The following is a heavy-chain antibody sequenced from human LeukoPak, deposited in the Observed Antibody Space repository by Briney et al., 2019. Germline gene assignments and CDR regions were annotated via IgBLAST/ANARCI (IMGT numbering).Heavy chain of an antibody. D-gene: IGHD3-16*01. J-gene: IGHJ6*02. CDR2: INHNGNVN. V-gene: IGHV3-7*03. CDR3: ARGGGLDV. Sequence: PGGSLRLSCGASRFTFSNYWMNWARQAPGKGLEWVASINHNGNVNYYVDSVKGRFTISGDNAKNSLYLQMSNLRAEDTAVYFCARGGGLDVWGQGATVTVSS. CDR1: RFTFSNYW.